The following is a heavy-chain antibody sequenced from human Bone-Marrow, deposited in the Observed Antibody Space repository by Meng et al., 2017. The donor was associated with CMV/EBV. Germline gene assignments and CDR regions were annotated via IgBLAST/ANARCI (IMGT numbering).Heavy chain of an antibody. V-gene: IGHV4-4*07. CDR3: ARAMVRGVQRYFDY. D-gene: IGHD3-10*01. CDR2: IYTSGST. J-gene: IGHJ4*02. Sequence: SVPGVVYPAATLSPPCTFSGGSISSYYWSWTRQPAGKGLEWIGRIYTSGSTNYNPSLKSRVTMSVDTSKNQFSLKLSSVTAADTAVYYCARAMVRGVQRYFDYWGQGTLVTVSS. CDR1: GGSISSYY.